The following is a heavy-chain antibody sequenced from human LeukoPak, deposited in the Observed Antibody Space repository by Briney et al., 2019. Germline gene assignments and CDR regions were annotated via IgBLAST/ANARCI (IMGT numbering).Heavy chain of an antibody. V-gene: IGHV3-23*01. CDR1: GFAFSIYA. CDR3: AKDLSCSSTSCYLSRNWFDP. Sequence: GGSLRLSCAASGFAFSIYAMSWVRQAPGRGPEWVAGIRDDGGRVFYADAVKGRFTISRDNSKNTLYLQMNSLGAEDTAVYYCAKDLSCSSTSCYLSRNWFDPWGQGTLVTVSS. J-gene: IGHJ5*02. CDR2: IRDDGGRV. D-gene: IGHD2-2*01.